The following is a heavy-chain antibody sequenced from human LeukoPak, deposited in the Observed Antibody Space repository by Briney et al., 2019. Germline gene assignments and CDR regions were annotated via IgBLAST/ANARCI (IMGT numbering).Heavy chain of an antibody. V-gene: IGHV3-30-3*01. CDR1: GFTFGDYA. D-gene: IGHD2-2*01. CDR2: ISYDGSNK. Sequence: PGGSLRLSCTASGFTFGDYAMHWVRQAPGKGLEWVAVISYDGSNKYYADSVKGRFTISRDNSKNTLYLQMNSLRAEDTAVYYCAREGYCSSTSCYEGDAFDIWGQGTMVTVSS. J-gene: IGHJ3*02. CDR3: AREGYCSSTSCYEGDAFDI.